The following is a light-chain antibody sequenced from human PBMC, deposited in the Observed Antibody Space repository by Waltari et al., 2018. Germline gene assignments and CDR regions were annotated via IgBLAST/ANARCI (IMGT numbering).Light chain of an antibody. CDR1: KNINTF. V-gene: IGKV1-39*01. Sequence: DIQRTQSPSSPSASVGDRVTITCRAIKNINTFLNWYQKKPGKATNLMIPAASCIKSGVPSMFSGLGSGTDFTLTISTLQPEDFATYYCQHSFETPCTFGPGT. CDR3: QHSFETPCT. CDR2: AAS. J-gene: IGKJ3*01.